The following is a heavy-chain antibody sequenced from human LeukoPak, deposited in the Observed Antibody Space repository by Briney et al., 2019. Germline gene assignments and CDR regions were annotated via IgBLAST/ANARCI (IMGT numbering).Heavy chain of an antibody. CDR1: GGSFSGYY. CDR2: INHSGRT. Sequence: SETLSLTCAVYGGSFSGYYWSWIRQPPGKGLDWIGGINHSGRTNYNPSLKSRVTISVDTSKNQFSLKLSSVTAADTAVYYCARAGRYSGSYPPGYWGQGTLVTVSS. J-gene: IGHJ4*02. D-gene: IGHD1-26*01. CDR3: ARAGRYSGSYPPGY. V-gene: IGHV4-34*01.